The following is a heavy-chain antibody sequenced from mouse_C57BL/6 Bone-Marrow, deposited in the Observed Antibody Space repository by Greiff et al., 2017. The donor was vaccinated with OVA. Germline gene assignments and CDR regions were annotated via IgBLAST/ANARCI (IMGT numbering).Heavy chain of an antibody. V-gene: IGHV3-6*01. J-gene: IGHJ2*01. Sequence: EVQLVESGPGLVKPSQSLSLTCSVTGYSITSGYYWNWIRQFPGNKLEWMGYISYDGSNNYNPSLKNRISITRDTSKNQFFLKLNSVTTEDTATYYCAIPGTWGQGTTLTVSS. CDR3: AIPGT. CDR2: ISYDGSN. D-gene: IGHD4-1*01. CDR1: GYSITSGYY.